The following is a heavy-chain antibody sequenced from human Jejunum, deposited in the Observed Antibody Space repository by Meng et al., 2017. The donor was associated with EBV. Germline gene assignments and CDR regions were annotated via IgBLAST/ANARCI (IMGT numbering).Heavy chain of an antibody. Sequence: QVQLQQSGAGLLRPTETLSLTCAVYCWSFSGYYWSWVRQPPGRGLEYIGEVHFSGITNYTPSLKSRVTMSVDASKNQFSLRLTSVTAADTAVYYCARRTGDYVVGYWGQGTLVTVSS. V-gene: IGHV4-34*02. D-gene: IGHD2-8*02. CDR1: CWSFSGYY. CDR3: ARRTGDYVVGY. CDR2: VHFSGIT. J-gene: IGHJ4*02.